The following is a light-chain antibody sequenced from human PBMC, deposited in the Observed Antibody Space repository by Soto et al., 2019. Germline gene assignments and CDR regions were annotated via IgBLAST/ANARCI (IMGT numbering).Light chain of an antibody. V-gene: IGLV1-40*01. CDR2: GNS. Sequence: QSVRTQPPSVSGAPGQRVTISCTGSSSNIGAGYDVHWYQQLPGTAPKLLIYGNSNRPSGVPDRFSGSKSGTSASLAITGLQAEDESDYYCQSYDSSLSVVFGGGTKLTFL. CDR3: QSYDSSLSVV. CDR1: SSNIGAGYD. J-gene: IGLJ2*01.